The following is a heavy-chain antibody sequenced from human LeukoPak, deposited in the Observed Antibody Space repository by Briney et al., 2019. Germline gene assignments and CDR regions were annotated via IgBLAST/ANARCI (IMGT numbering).Heavy chain of an antibody. CDR2: ISSSSSYI. Sequence: PGGSLRLSCAASGFTFTSHAMNWVRQAPGKGPEWVSSISSSSSYIYNAESVQGRFTISRDNAKNSLYLQMNSLRAEDTAVYYCASGISSSWKLLDYWGQGTLVTVPS. D-gene: IGHD3-3*02. CDR3: ASGISSSWKLLDY. CDR1: GFTFTSHA. V-gene: IGHV3-21*01. J-gene: IGHJ4*02.